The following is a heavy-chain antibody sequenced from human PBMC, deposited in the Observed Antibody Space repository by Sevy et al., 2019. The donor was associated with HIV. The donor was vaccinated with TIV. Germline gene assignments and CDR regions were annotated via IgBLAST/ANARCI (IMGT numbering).Heavy chain of an antibody. Sequence: GGSLRLSCAASGFXFSSYAMSWVRQAPGKGLEWXXAISXSGGSTYYADSVKGRFTISRDSSKNTLYLQMNSLRAEDTAVYYCAKAGGTGIAAAGQDYWGQGTLVTVSS. D-gene: IGHD6-13*01. CDR2: ISXSGGST. V-gene: IGHV3-23*01. CDR1: GFXFSSYA. J-gene: IGHJ4*02. CDR3: AKAGGTGIAAAGQDY.